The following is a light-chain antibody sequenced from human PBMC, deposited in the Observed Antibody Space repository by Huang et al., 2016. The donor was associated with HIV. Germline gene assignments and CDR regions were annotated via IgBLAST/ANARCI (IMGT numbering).Light chain of an antibody. J-gene: IGKJ2*01. CDR2: DVS. Sequence: EIVLTQSPATLSLSPGERATLSYGASQSVNSNYLAWYQQRPGLAPRLLMYDVSDRATGIPDRFNGSGYGTDFTLTISRLEPEDFAVYYCQQYGSSPYTFGQGTKLEIK. CDR1: QSVNSNY. V-gene: IGKV3D-20*01. CDR3: QQYGSSPYT.